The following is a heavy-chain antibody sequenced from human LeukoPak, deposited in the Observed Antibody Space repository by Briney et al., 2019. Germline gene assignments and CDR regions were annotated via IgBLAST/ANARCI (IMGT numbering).Heavy chain of an antibody. Sequence: PGGSLRLSCAASGFTLSNYAMHWIRQAPGKGLEWVSYISSSGSTIYYADSVKGRFTISRDNAKNSLYLQMNSLRAEDTAVYYCTSGYDGWISDYWGQGTLVTVSS. CDR3: TSGYDGWISDY. CDR1: GFTLSNYA. D-gene: IGHD5-12*01. V-gene: IGHV3-11*04. CDR2: ISSSGSTI. J-gene: IGHJ4*02.